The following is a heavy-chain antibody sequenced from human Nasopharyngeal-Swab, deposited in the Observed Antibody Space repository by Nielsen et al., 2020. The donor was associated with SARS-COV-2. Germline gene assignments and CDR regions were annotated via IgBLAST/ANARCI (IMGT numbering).Heavy chain of an antibody. V-gene: IGHV4-30-4*01. CDR2: IYYSGST. CDR1: GGSISSGDYY. J-gene: IGHJ6*03. CDR3: ARVYYYYYYMDV. Sequence: SETLSLTCTVSGGSISSGDYYWSWIRKPPGKGLEWIGYIYYSGSTYYNPSLKRRVTISVDTSKNQFSLKLSSVTAADTAVCYCARVYYYYYYMDVWGKGTTVTVSS.